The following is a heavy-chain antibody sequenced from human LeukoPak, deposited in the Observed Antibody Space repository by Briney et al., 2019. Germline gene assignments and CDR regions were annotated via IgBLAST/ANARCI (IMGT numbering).Heavy chain of an antibody. Sequence: GGSLRLSCAASGFTFSSYSMNWVRQAPGKGLEWVSSISSSSSYIYYADSVKGRFTISRDNAKNSLYLQMNSLRAEDTAVYYCARDGAVAGMDNAFDIWGQGTMVTVSS. J-gene: IGHJ3*02. CDR3: ARDGAVAGMDNAFDI. V-gene: IGHV3-21*01. CDR1: GFTFSSYS. D-gene: IGHD6-19*01. CDR2: ISSSSSYI.